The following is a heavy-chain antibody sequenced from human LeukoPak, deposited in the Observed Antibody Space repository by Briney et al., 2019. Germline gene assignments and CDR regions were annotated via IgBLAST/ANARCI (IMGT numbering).Heavy chain of an antibody. CDR2: ISGSGGST. D-gene: IGHD4-17*01. J-gene: IGHJ4*02. Sequence: PGGSLRLSCAASGFTFSNYAVSWVRQSPGKGLEWVSAISGSGGSTYYADSLKGRFTISRDNSKNTLYLQMNSLRAEDTAVYYCAKDYYGDQIGYSFDYWGQGTLVTVSS. CDR3: AKDYYGDQIGYSFDY. CDR1: GFTFSNYA. V-gene: IGHV3-23*01.